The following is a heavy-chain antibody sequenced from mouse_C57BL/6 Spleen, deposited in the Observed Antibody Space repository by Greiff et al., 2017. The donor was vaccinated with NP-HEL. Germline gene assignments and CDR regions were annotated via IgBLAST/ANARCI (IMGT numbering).Heavy chain of an antibody. D-gene: IGHD2-13*01. V-gene: IGHV1-76*01. CDR3: ARRGFDSIDY. J-gene: IGHJ2*01. CDR1: GYTFTDYY. CDR2: IYPGSGNT. Sequence: VQLQQSGAELVRPGASVKLSCKASGYTFTDYYINWVKQRPGQGLEWIARIYPGSGNTYYNEKFKGKATLTAEKSSRTAYMQLSSLTSEDSAVYFCARRGFDSIDYWGQGTPLTVSS.